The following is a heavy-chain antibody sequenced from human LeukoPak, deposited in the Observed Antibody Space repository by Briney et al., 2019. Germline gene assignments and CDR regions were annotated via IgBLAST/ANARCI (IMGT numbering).Heavy chain of an antibody. CDR2: FGISGTI. CDR3: AGYGVYPY. V-gene: IGHV3-48*01. D-gene: IGHD5/OR15-5a*01. J-gene: IGHJ4*02. Sequence: GGSLRLSCAASGFNVNTYDMHWVRQAPGEGLEWIAYFGISGTIYYADSVRGRFTISRDNAKNSLFLQMNSLRVDDTAIYYCAGYGVYPYWGQGTPVTVSS. CDR1: GFNVNTYD.